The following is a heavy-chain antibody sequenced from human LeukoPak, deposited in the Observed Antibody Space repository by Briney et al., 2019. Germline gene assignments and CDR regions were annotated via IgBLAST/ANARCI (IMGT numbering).Heavy chain of an antibody. CDR2: IYYSGST. CDR3: ARLGLQYYNWFDP. Sequence: SETLSLTCTFPGGSISSGGYYWSWIRQHPGKGLEWIGYIYYSGSTYYNPSLKSRVTISVDTSKNQFSLKLSSVTAADTAVYYCARLGLQYYNWFDPWGQGTLVTVSS. D-gene: IGHD4-11*01. CDR1: GGSISSGGYY. J-gene: IGHJ5*02. V-gene: IGHV4-31*03.